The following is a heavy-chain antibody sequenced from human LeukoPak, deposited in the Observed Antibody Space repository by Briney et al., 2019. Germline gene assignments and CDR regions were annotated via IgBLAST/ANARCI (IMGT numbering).Heavy chain of an antibody. CDR3: ARGAVAGSWSDFAAFDI. D-gene: IGHD6-19*01. CDR2: ICSSASHI. J-gene: IGHJ3*02. V-gene: IGHV3-11*01. Sequence: GGSLSLSCAASGFTLSDYYMTWIRQAPGKGLEWVSYICSSASHIYYADSVKGRFTISRDNARNTLYLQMNTLRADDTAVYYCARGAVAGSWSDFAAFDIWGQGTMVTVSS. CDR1: GFTLSDYY.